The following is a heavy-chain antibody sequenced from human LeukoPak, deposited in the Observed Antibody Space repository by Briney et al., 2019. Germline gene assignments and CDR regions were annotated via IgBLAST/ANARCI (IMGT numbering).Heavy chain of an antibody. V-gene: IGHV3-30*02. Sequence: GGSLRLSCAASGFTFSSYGMHWVRQAPGKGLEWVAFIRYDGSNKYYADSVKGRFTISRDNSKNTLYLQMNSLRAEDTVVYYCAKDPPLLWFGELLESYGMDVWGQGTTVTVSS. J-gene: IGHJ6*02. CDR1: GFTFSSYG. CDR2: IRYDGSNK. CDR3: AKDPPLLWFGELLESYGMDV. D-gene: IGHD3-10*01.